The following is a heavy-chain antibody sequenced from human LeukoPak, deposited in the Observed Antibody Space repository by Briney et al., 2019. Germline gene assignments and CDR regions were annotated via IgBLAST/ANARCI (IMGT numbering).Heavy chain of an antibody. D-gene: IGHD3-3*01. CDR1: SGSISSYY. Sequence: PSETLSLTCTVSSGSISSYYWSWIRQPPGKGLEWIGYIYYSGTINYNPSLKSRVTISVDTSKNQFSLKLSSVTAADTAVYYCARGSVDRYLEWLPDYWGQGTLVTVSS. J-gene: IGHJ4*02. V-gene: IGHV4-59*01. CDR3: ARGSVDRYLEWLPDY. CDR2: IYYSGTI.